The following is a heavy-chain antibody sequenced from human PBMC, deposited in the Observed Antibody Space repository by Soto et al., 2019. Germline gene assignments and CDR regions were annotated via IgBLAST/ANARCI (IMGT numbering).Heavy chain of an antibody. D-gene: IGHD2-21*02. CDR2: MNPNSGKT. CDR1: GYTFTSYD. J-gene: IGHJ6*02. V-gene: IGHV1-8*01. Sequence: ASVKVSCKASGYTFTSYDIYWVRQATGQGLEWMGWMNPNSGKTGSAQKFQGRLTMTSNTSIRTAYMDLSSLRTEDTAVYYCARVNRRGGGNSAYYFAMDVWGQGTTVTVSS. CDR3: ARVNRRGGGNSAYYFAMDV.